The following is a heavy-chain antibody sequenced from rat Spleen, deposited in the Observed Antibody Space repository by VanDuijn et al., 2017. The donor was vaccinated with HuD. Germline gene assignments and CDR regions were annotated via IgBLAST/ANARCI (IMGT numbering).Heavy chain of an antibody. CDR3: ATQSIIRVPLFDY. J-gene: IGHJ2*01. D-gene: IGHD4-3*01. Sequence: EVQLVESDGGLVQPGRSLKLSCAASGFTFSNYGMNWIRQAPTKGLEWVATIVYDGTRTYFRDSVKGRFTLSRDNTKSTLYLQMDSLRSEDTATYYCATQSIIRVPLFDYWGQGVMVTVSS. CDR2: IVYDGTRT. CDR1: GFTFSNYG. V-gene: IGHV5-29*01.